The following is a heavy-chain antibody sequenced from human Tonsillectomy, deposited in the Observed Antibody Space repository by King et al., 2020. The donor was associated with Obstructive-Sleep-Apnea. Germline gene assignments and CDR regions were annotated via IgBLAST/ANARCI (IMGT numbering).Heavy chain of an antibody. CDR1: GGTLRTYP. V-gene: IGHV1-69*01. CDR2: IIPILGAT. J-gene: IGHJ4*02. CDR3: ARDAPLYLDY. Sequence: QLVQSGAEVKKPGSSGRVSCKASGGTLRTYPITWVRQAPGQGLEWMGGIIPILGATNYAQKFQGRLTITADESTNTTYMELSSLRFEDTAVYYCARDAPLYLDYWGLGTLVTVSS.